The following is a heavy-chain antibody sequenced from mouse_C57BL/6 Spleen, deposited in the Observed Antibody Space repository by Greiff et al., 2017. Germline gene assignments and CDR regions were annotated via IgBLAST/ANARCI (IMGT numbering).Heavy chain of an antibody. J-gene: IGHJ1*03. V-gene: IGHV1-66*01. CDR2: IYPGSGNT. D-gene: IGHD2-2*01. CDR3: ARHYGYDWYFDV. CDR1: GYSFTSYY. Sequence: QVQLQQSGPELVKPGASVKISCTASGYSFTSYYIHWVKQRPGQGLEWIGWIYPGSGNTKYNEKFKGMATLTADTSSSTAYMQLSSLTSEDSAVYYCARHYGYDWYFDVWGTGTTVTVSS.